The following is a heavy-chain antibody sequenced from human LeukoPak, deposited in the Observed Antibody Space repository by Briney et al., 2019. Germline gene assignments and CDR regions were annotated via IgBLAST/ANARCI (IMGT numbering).Heavy chain of an antibody. CDR3: ARRAARPPSYYYYMDV. D-gene: IGHD6-6*01. J-gene: IGHJ6*03. V-gene: IGHV1-8*01. CDR1: GYTFTSYD. Sequence: ASVKVSCKASGYTFTSYDINWVRQATGQGLEWMGWMNPNSGNTGYAQKSQGRVTMTRNTSISTAYMELSSLRSEDTAVYYCARRAARPPSYYYYMDVWGKGTTVTVS. CDR2: MNPNSGNT.